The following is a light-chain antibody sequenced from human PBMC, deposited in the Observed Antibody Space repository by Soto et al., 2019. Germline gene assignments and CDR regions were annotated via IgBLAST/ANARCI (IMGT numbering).Light chain of an antibody. CDR3: QQYHSDSFYT. CDR1: QSFGTW. V-gene: IGKV1-5*03. CDR2: RTS. Sequence: DIQLTQSPSTLSASVGDRVAITCRASQSFGTWLAWYQQKPGKAPNLLIYRTSSLGRGVPSRFSGGGSGTELTLTISSLQPDDFATYYCQQYHSDSFYTFGQGTKVEIK. J-gene: IGKJ2*01.